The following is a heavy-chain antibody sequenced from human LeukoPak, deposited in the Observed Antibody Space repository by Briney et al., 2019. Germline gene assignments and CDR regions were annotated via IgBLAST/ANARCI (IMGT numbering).Heavy chain of an antibody. V-gene: IGHV3-7*01. J-gene: IGHJ4*02. D-gene: IGHD1-14*01. Sequence: GGSLRLSCAASGFTLNRYWMSWVRQAPGKGLEWVANINEDGGERHYVDSVKGRFTISRDNAKTSLYLQMNSLRAEDTAVYYCARGGNLENWGGGTLVTVSS. CDR3: ARGGNLEN. CDR1: GFTLNRYW. CDR2: INEDGGER.